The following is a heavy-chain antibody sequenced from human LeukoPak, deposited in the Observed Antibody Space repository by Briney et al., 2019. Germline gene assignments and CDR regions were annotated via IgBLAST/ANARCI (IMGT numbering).Heavy chain of an antibody. J-gene: IGHJ4*02. Sequence: SETLSLTCTVSGGSISSYYWSWSRQPPGKGLEWIGYIYYTGTTNYNPSLKSRVTISVDTSKNQFSLKLSSVTAADTAVYYCARGGWRLDYWGQGTLVTVSS. CDR3: ARGGWRLDY. D-gene: IGHD2-15*01. CDR1: GGSISSYY. V-gene: IGHV4-59*01. CDR2: IYYTGTT.